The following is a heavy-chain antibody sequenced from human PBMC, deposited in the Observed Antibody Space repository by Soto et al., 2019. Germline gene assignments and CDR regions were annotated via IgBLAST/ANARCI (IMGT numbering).Heavy chain of an antibody. CDR3: TRGQLSDRFLN. CDR1: GEALNSYY. CDR2: INDSGRI. D-gene: IGHD3-16*02. J-gene: IGHJ4*02. Sequence: QVQLQQWGAGLLKPSETLSLTCAVYGEALNSYYWSWIRQPPGKGLEWIGEINDSGRINYNPSLRSRVTISAVASSMQFSLRLNSVTAADTAVYYCTRGQLSDRFLNWGQGTLLTVSS. V-gene: IGHV4-34*01.